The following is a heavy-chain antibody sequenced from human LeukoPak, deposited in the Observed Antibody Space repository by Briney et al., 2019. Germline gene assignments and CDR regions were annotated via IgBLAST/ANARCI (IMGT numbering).Heavy chain of an antibody. CDR3: ARAGPLRYYYDSSGYYWLDY. V-gene: IGHV3-21*01. D-gene: IGHD3-22*01. CDR1: GFTFSSYS. CDR2: ISSSSSYI. Sequence: TAGGSLRLSCAASGFTFSSYSMNWVRQAPGKGLEWVSSISSSSSYIYYADSVKGRFTISRDNAKNSLYLQMNSLRAEDTAVYYCARAGPLRYYYDSSGYYWLDYWGQGTLVTVSS. J-gene: IGHJ4*02.